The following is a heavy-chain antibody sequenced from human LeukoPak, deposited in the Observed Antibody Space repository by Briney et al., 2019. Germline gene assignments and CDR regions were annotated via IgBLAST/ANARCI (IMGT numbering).Heavy chain of an antibody. CDR1: GYTFTGYY. D-gene: IGHD5-24*01. Sequence: GSSVKVSCKASGYTFTGYYMHWVRQAPGQGLEWMGRINPNSGGTNYAQKFQGRVTMTRDTSINTVYMELSRLRSDDTAVYYCARGEMATIREIRCFDYWGQGTLVTVSS. V-gene: IGHV1-2*06. CDR2: INPNSGGT. CDR3: ARGEMATIREIRCFDY. J-gene: IGHJ4*02.